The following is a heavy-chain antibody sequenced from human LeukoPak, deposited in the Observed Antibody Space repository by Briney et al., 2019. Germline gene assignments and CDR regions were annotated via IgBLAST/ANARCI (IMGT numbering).Heavy chain of an antibody. J-gene: IGHJ4*02. CDR2: IYTSGTT. D-gene: IGHD3-10*01. CDR3: ARDAKYYYGSRTYFFFEY. V-gene: IGHV4-39*07. CDR1: GGSISSSSYY. Sequence: SETLSLTCTVSGGSISSSSYYWGWIRQPPGKGLEWIGSIYTSGTTNYNPSLKSRVTMSIDTSKNQFSLKLSSVTAADTAIYYCARDAKYYYGSRTYFFFEYWGQGTLLSVSS.